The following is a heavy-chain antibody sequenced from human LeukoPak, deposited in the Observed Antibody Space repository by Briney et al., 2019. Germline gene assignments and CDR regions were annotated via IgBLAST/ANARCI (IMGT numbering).Heavy chain of an antibody. V-gene: IGHV4-59*01. CDR2: IYYSGST. D-gene: IGHD5-24*01. CDR1: GGSISSYY. CDR3: ARYARDGYNCFDY. Sequence: PSETLSLTCTVSGGSISSYYWSWLRQPPGKGLEWIGYIYYSGSTNYNPSLKSRVTISVDTSKNQFSLKLSSVTAADTAVYYCARYARDGYNCFDYWGQGTLVTVSS. J-gene: IGHJ4*02.